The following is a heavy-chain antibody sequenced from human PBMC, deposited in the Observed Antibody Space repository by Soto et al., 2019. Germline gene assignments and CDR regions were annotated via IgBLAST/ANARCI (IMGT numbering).Heavy chain of an antibody. CDR1: GFTFTTYW. CDR2: IKGDGSSL. J-gene: IGHJ6*02. Sequence: EVKVVESGGGSVQPGGSLRLSCAASGFTFTTYWMHWVRQVPGKGLVWVSRIKGDGSSLSYADSVKGRFTISRDNVENTVYLQMGSLRADDTAVYYCARGLKNYYGVDVWGQGTTVTVSS. CDR3: ARGLKNYYGVDV. V-gene: IGHV3-74*01.